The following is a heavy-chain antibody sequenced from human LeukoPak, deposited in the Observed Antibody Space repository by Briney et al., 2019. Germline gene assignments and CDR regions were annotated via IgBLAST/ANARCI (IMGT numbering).Heavy chain of an antibody. D-gene: IGHD3-10*01. Sequence: GASVKVSCKASGGTFSGYAISWVRQAPGQGLEWIGGIIPIFGTANYAQKFQGRVTITADKSTSTAYMELSSLRSEDTAVYYCARDRGWRSGYYFDYWGQGTLVTVSS. V-gene: IGHV1-69*06. CDR2: IIPIFGTA. J-gene: IGHJ4*02. CDR3: ARDRGWRSGYYFDY. CDR1: GGTFSGYA.